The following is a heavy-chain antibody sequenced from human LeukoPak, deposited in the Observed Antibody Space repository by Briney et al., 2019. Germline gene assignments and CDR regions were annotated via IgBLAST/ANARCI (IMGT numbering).Heavy chain of an antibody. CDR1: GYSFTSYW. CDR3: ARHDGIAVAGTDFDY. V-gene: IGHV5-51*01. D-gene: IGHD6-19*01. CDR2: IYPGDCAT. J-gene: IGHJ4*02. Sequence: GESLKISCKRPGYSFTSYWIGWGRQMPGKGLEWMGIIYPGDCATRYSPSFQGQVTISADKSISTADLQGSSLKASDTAMYYCARHDGIAVAGTDFDYWGQGTLVTVSS.